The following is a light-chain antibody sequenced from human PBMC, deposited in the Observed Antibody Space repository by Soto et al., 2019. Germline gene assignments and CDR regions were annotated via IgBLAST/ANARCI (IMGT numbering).Light chain of an antibody. CDR3: RQYVSYPVT. CDR2: KAS. V-gene: IGKV1-5*03. J-gene: IGKJ4*01. Sequence: DIQMTQSPSTLSASVGDRVTITCRASQSISNSLAWYQQKAGKAPNLLTYKASSLESGVPSRFSGSGSGTEFTLTIRSLQPDDVATYYCRQYVSYPVTFGGGTKVEMK. CDR1: QSISNS.